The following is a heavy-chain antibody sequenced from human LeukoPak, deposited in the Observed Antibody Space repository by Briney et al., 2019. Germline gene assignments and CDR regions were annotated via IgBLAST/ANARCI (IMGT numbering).Heavy chain of an antibody. Sequence: GASVKVSCKVSGYTLTELSMHWVRQAPGKGLEWMGGFDPEDGETIYVQKSEGRGTMTEDTSTDTAYMELSSLRSEDTAVYYCATDTASITIFGVALNWGQGTLVTVSS. V-gene: IGHV1-24*01. CDR2: FDPEDGET. CDR3: ATDTASITIFGVALN. D-gene: IGHD3-3*01. J-gene: IGHJ4*02. CDR1: GYTLTELS.